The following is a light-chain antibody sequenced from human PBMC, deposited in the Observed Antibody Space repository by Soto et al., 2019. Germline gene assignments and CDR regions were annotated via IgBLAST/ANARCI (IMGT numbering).Light chain of an antibody. J-gene: IGKJ2*01. CDR2: GAS. CDR3: QQYGSSPRT. Sequence: EIVLTQSPGTLSLSPGERTTLSCRASQSVRSSNLAWYQQKPGQAPRLLIYGASSRATGIPDRFSGSGSGTDFTLTISTLEPGDFAVYYCQQYGSSPRTFGQGTKLEIK. V-gene: IGKV3-20*01. CDR1: QSVRSSN.